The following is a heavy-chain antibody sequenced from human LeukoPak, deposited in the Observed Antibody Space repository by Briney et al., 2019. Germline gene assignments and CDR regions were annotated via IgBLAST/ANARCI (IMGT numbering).Heavy chain of an antibody. CDR1: GFTFSDYY. Sequence: PGGSLRLSCAASGFTFSDYYMSWVRQAPGKGLEWVSYISSSSSYTNYVDSVKGRFTISRDNAKNSLYLQMNSLRAEDTAVYYCARAASVASYYFDYWGQGTLVTVSS. CDR3: ARAASVASYYFDY. D-gene: IGHD6-19*01. J-gene: IGHJ4*02. CDR2: ISSSSSYT. V-gene: IGHV3-11*05.